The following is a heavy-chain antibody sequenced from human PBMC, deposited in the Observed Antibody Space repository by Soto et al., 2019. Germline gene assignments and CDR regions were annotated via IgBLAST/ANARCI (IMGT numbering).Heavy chain of an antibody. V-gene: IGHV5-51*01. Sequence: LKISCKGSGYSFTSYWIGWVRQMPGKGLEWMGIIYPGDSDTRYSPSFQGQVTISADKSISTAYLQWSSLKASDTATYYCARQWGTRRYSGYDYFDYWGQGTLVTVSS. CDR2: IYPGDSDT. CDR1: GYSFTSYW. CDR3: ARQWGTRRYSGYDYFDY. J-gene: IGHJ4*02. D-gene: IGHD5-12*01.